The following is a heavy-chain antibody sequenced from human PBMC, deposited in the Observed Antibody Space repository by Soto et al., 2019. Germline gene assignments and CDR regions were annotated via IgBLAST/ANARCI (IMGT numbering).Heavy chain of an antibody. D-gene: IGHD3-10*01. Sequence: QVHLVASGGGMVQPGRSLRLACTASGFTFRSYAMHWVRQAPGKRLEWVAVISYSGSNTYYADSVKGRFSISRDISNNTLYLQMNSLRSEDTAVYYCARAPGGSTETFDSWGQGTLVTVSS. V-gene: IGHV3-30-3*01. CDR3: ARAPGGSTETFDS. CDR2: ISYSGSNT. J-gene: IGHJ4*02. CDR1: GFTFRSYA.